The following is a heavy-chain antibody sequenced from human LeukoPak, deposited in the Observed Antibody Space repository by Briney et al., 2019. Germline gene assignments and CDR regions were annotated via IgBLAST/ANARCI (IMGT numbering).Heavy chain of an antibody. CDR1: GFTFSSYG. CDR3: AKASQWLVRLDY. V-gene: IGHV3-30*18. D-gene: IGHD6-19*01. CDR2: ISYDGSNK. Sequence: GGSLRLSCAASGFTFSSYGMHWVRQAPGKGLEWVAVISYDGSNKYYADSVKGRFTISRDNSKNTLYLQMYSLRAEDTAVYCCAKASQWLVRLDYWGQGTLVTVSS. J-gene: IGHJ4*02.